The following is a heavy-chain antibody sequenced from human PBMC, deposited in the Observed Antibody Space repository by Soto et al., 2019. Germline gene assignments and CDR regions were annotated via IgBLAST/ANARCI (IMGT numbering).Heavy chain of an antibody. CDR3: ARDSGREGWFDP. J-gene: IGHJ5*02. CDR2: IYYSGST. Sequence: SETLSLTCTVSGGSISSYYWSWIRQPPGKGLEWIGYIYYSGSTNYNPSLKSRVTISVDTSKNQFSLKLSSVTAADTAVYYCARDSGREGWFDPWGQGTLVTVS. D-gene: IGHD1-1*01. V-gene: IGHV4-59*01. CDR1: GGSISSYY.